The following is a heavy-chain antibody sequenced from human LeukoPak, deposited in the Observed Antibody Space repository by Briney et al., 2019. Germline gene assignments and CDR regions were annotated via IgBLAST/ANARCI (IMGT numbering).Heavy chain of an antibody. CDR3: ARGPNKSDGGNSGSAWFDP. J-gene: IGHJ5*02. CDR1: GYTFTTYD. D-gene: IGHD4-23*01. Sequence: RGASVKVSCKASGYTFTTYDINWVRQATGQGLEWMGWMNPNSGNTGYAQKFQGRVTMTRNTSISTAYMKLRSLRSEDTAVYYCARGPNKSDGGNSGSAWFDPWGQGTLVTVSS. V-gene: IGHV1-8*01. CDR2: MNPNSGNT.